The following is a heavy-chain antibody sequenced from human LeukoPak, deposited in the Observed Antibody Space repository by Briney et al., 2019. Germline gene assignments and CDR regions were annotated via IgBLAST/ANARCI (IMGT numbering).Heavy chain of an antibody. Sequence: GASVKVSYKASGYTFTGYYMHWVRQAPGQGLEWLGRISGYTGKANYAEKFQGRVTMTMETSTRTVYMELRSLRSDDTAVYYCARDAGQEWHYYGMDVWGQGTTVTVSS. D-gene: IGHD3-3*01. V-gene: IGHV1-18*04. J-gene: IGHJ6*02. CDR3: ARDAGQEWHYYGMDV. CDR2: ISGYTGKA. CDR1: GYTFTGYY.